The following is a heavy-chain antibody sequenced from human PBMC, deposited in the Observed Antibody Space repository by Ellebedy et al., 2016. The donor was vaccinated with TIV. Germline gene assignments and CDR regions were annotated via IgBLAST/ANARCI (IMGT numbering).Heavy chain of an antibody. J-gene: IGHJ4*02. D-gene: IGHD6-19*01. CDR1: GGSISSYY. CDR2: IYYSGST. V-gene: IGHV4-59*01. Sequence: SETLSLTXTVSGGSISSYYWSWIRQPPGKGLEWIGYIYYSGSTNYNPSLKSRVTISVDTSKNQFSLKLSSVTAADTAVYYCARGPLGIAVALDYWGQGTLVTVSS. CDR3: ARGPLGIAVALDY.